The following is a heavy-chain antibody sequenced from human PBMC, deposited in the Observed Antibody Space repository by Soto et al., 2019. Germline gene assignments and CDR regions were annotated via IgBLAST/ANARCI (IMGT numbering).Heavy chain of an antibody. CDR3: AIVDGYNHRYDAFDI. Sequence: QVQLVQSGAEVKKPGSSVKVSCKASGGTFSSYAISWVRQAPGQGLELMGGIIPIFGTANYAPKFQSRVTITADESTSTAYMELSSVRAEDTAVYYCAIVDGYNHRYDAFDIWGQGTMVTVSS. J-gene: IGHJ3*02. V-gene: IGHV1-69*12. CDR2: IIPIFGTA. D-gene: IGHD5-12*01. CDR1: GGTFSSYA.